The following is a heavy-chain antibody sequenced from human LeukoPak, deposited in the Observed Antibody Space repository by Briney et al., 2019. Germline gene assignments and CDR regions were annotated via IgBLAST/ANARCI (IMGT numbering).Heavy chain of an antibody. J-gene: IGHJ2*01. CDR2: INWKSDTI. D-gene: IGHD4-17*01. CDR3: AKDIRGGDQSFWYFDL. Sequence: GGSLRLSCAASEFTFEDYAMHRVRQAPGKGLEWVSGINWKSDTIGYADSVKGRFTISRDDTKNSLYLQMNSLRAEDTALYYCAKDIRGGDQSFWYFDLWGRGTLVTVSS. CDR1: EFTFEDYA. V-gene: IGHV3-9*01.